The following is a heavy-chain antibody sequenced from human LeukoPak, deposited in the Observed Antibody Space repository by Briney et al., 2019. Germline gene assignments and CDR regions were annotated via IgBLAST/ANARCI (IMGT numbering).Heavy chain of an antibody. CDR1: GFMFSSYV. CDR2: ISGNSGST. J-gene: IGHJ4*02. V-gene: IGHV3-23*01. CDR3: AKVSAWAMVGATYFDY. Sequence: PGGSLRLSCAASGFMFSSYVMSWVRQPPGKGLEWVSSISGNSGSTYYADSVKGRFTISRDNSKNTVYLQMNSLRAEDTAVYYCAKVSAWAMVGATYFDYWGQGTLVTVSS. D-gene: IGHD1-26*01.